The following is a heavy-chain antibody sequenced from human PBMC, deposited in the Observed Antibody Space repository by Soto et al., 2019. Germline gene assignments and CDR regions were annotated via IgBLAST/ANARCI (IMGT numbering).Heavy chain of an antibody. D-gene: IGHD2-2*01. Sequence: QVQLVQSGAEVKKPGSSVKVSCKASGGTFSSYAISWVRQAPGQELERMGGIIPISCTAYYVQKFQGRVTITADESTSTAYMELSSLRSEDTAVYYCARSQGSSTSLEIYYYYYYGMDVWGQGTTVTVSS. CDR2: IIPISCTA. CDR3: ARSQGSSTSLEIYYYYYYGMDV. J-gene: IGHJ6*02. CDR1: GGTFSSYA. V-gene: IGHV1-69*01.